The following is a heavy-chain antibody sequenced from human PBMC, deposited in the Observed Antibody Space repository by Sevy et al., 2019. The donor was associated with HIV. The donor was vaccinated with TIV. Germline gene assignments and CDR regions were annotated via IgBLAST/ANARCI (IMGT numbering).Heavy chain of an antibody. CDR1: GGSISRGGYY. CDR3: AREMGDS. V-gene: IGHV4-31*03. CDR2: ISYSGST. Sequence: SETLSLTCTVSGGSISRGGYYWSWIRQHPGKGLEWIGYISYSGSTSYNPSLKSRLTISVDTSKTQFSLRLTAVIAADTAVYYCAREMGDSWGQGILVTVSS. J-gene: IGHJ4*02.